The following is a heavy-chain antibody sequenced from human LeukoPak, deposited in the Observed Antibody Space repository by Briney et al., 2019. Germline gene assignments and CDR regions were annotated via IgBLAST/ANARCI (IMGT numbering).Heavy chain of an antibody. Sequence: ASVTVSCKASGYTFTSYGISWVRQAPGQGVEGMGWISAYNGNTNYAQKLQGRVTMTTDTSTSTAYMELRSLRSDDTAVYYCAREFGAGYDSIRKGRNFDYWGQGTLVTVSS. D-gene: IGHD3-22*01. CDR2: ISAYNGNT. CDR3: AREFGAGYDSIRKGRNFDY. V-gene: IGHV1-18*01. CDR1: GYTFTSYG. J-gene: IGHJ4*02.